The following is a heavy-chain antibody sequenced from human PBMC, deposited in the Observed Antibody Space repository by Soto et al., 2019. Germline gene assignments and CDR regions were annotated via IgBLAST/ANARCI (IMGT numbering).Heavy chain of an antibody. V-gene: IGHV3-48*01. J-gene: IGHJ6*02. CDR2: VSMDSDTI. CDR1: GFDFSTYS. CDR3: AKDRLHLPNDYYGMDV. Sequence: PGGSLRLSCKASGFDFSTYSMNWVHQAPGKGLEWIAYVSMDSDTIHYADSVKGRFTISRDDPENTLHLQMNSLSAEDTAVYYCAKDRLHLPNDYYGMDVWGQGTTVTV.